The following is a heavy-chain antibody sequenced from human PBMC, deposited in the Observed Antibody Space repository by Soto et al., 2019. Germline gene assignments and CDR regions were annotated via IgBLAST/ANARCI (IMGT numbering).Heavy chain of an antibody. CDR3: ERVPPHRGYSDF. V-gene: IGHV3-23*01. CDR1: GGNCGGSA. J-gene: IGHJ2*01. CDR2: ISGSGDTT. Sequence: GAVGGNCGGSAVRRVCKAPGKGLGWVSSISGSGDTTHYADSVKARFTIHRDNSKNTLYLKMNGLRPKATTLYSCERVPPHRGYSDFWARRPLVPVSS.